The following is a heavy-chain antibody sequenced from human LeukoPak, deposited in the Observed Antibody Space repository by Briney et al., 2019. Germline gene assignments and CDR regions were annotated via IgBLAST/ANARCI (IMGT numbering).Heavy chain of an antibody. J-gene: IGHJ4*02. V-gene: IGHV1-18*04. Sequence: ASVKVSCKASGYTFTDYYVHWVRQAPGQGLEWMGWISAYNGNTNYAQKLQGRVTMTTDTSTSTAYMELRSLRSDDTAVYYCARARWFGALLGDYWGQGTLVTVSS. CDR2: ISAYNGNT. CDR1: GYTFTDYY. D-gene: IGHD3-10*01. CDR3: ARARWFGALLGDY.